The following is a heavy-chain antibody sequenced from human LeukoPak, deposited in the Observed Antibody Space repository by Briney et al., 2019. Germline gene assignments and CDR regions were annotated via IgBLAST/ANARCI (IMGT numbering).Heavy chain of an antibody. CDR3: ASARRELDY. CDR2: INHSGRT. V-gene: IGHV4-34*01. D-gene: IGHD1-1*01. J-gene: IGHJ4*02. Sequence: SETLSLTCAVYGGSFSGYYWSWIRQPPGKGLEWIGEINHSGRTNYNPSLKSRVTISVDTSKNQFSLKLSSVTAADTAVYYCASARRELDYWGQGTLVTVSS. CDR1: GGSFSGYY.